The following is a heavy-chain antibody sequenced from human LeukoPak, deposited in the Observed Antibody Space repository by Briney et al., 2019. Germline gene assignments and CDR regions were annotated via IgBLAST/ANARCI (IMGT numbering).Heavy chain of an antibody. Sequence: PSETLSLTCAVYVGSFSGYYWSWIRQPPGKGLEWIGEINHSGSTNYNPSLKSRVTISVGTSKNQFSLKLSSLTAADTAVYYCARASFYYYDSSGTHQNAFDIWGQGTMVTVSS. D-gene: IGHD3-22*01. CDR2: INHSGST. J-gene: IGHJ3*02. V-gene: IGHV4-34*01. CDR1: VGSFSGYY. CDR3: ARASFYYYDSSGTHQNAFDI.